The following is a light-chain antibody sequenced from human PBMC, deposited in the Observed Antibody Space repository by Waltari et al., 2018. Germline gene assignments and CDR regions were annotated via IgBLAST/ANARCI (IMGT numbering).Light chain of an antibody. Sequence: QSALTQPASLSGSPGQSLTIPCTGTSSAVGGYKLVSWYQHHPGKAPKLIIYEGSKRPSGVSYRFSGSKSGYTASLTISGLQAEDEADYYCCSYAGSKDLFGGGTKLTVL. CDR3: CSYAGSKDL. J-gene: IGLJ2*01. V-gene: IGLV2-23*01. CDR2: EGS. CDR1: SSAVGGYKL.